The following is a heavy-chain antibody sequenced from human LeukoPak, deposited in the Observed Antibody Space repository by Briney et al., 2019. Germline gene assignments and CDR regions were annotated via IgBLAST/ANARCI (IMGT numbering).Heavy chain of an antibody. V-gene: IGHV3-21*01. CDR1: GFTFSSYW. D-gene: IGHD2-2*01. Sequence: GGSLRLSCAASGFTFSSYWMSWVRQAPGKGLEWVSSISSSSSYIYYADSVKGRFTISRDNAKNSLYLQMNSLRAEDTAVYYCARDCSSTSCCDYWGQGTLVTVSS. CDR2: ISSSSSYI. J-gene: IGHJ4*02. CDR3: ARDCSSTSCCDY.